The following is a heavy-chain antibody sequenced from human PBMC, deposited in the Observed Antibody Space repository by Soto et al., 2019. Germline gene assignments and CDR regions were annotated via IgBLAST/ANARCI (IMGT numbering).Heavy chain of an antibody. V-gene: IGHV3-23*01. D-gene: IGHD3-3*01. Sequence: GGSLRLSCAASGFTFSIYGMSWVRQAPGKGLEWVSAISGSDGSTIYAESVKGRFTISRDDSKNTLFLQMNSLRAEDTAVYYCAKNANFAVIISNFDYWGQGALVTVSS. J-gene: IGHJ4*02. CDR3: AKNANFAVIISNFDY. CDR2: ISGSDGST. CDR1: GFTFSIYG.